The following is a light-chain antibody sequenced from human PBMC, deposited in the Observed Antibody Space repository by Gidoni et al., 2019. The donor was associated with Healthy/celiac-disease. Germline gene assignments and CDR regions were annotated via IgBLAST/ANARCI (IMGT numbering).Light chain of an antibody. J-gene: IGKJ1*01. CDR1: QSVSSSY. V-gene: IGKV3-20*01. CDR2: GAS. Sequence: EIVLTQSPGTLSLSPGERATLSCRASQSVSSSYLAWYQQKPGQAPRLLLYGASSRATGIPDRFSGSGSGTDFTLTISRLEPEDFAVYYCQQYGSSPPWTFGQXTKVEIK. CDR3: QQYGSSPPWT.